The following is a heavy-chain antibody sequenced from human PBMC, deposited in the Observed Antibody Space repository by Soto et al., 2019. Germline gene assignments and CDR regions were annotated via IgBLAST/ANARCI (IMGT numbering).Heavy chain of an antibody. J-gene: IGHJ6*02. D-gene: IGHD3-10*01. CDR3: ARDRRFGEFYYYYYGMDV. V-gene: IGHV3-21*01. CDR1: GFTFSSYS. CDR2: ISSSSSYI. Sequence: GGSLRLSCAASGFTFSSYSMNWVRQAPGKGLEWVSSISSSSSYIHYADSVKGRFTISRDNAKNSLYLQMNSLRAEDTAVYYCARDRRFGEFYYYYYGMDVWGQGTTVTVSS.